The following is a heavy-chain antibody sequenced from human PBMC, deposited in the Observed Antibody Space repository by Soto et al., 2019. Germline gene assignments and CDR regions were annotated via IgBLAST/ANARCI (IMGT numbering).Heavy chain of an antibody. CDR3: AKDGHYDILTGHLDY. CDR2: ISYDGSNK. D-gene: IGHD3-9*01. Sequence: SGESLKISCAASGFTFSSYGMHWVRQAPGKGLEWVSVISYDGSNKYYADSVKGRFTISRDNSKNTLYLQMNSLRAEDTAVYYCAKDGHYDILTGHLDYWGQGTLVTVSS. V-gene: IGHV3-30*18. J-gene: IGHJ4*02. CDR1: GFTFSSYG.